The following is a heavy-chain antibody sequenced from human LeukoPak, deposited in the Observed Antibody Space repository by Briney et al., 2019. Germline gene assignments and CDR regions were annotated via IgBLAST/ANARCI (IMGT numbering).Heavy chain of an antibody. V-gene: IGHV4-39*07. J-gene: IGHJ5*02. CDR2: IYYSGST. D-gene: IGHD4-23*01. Sequence: SETLPLTCTVSGGSISSSSYYWGWIRQPPGKGLEWIGSIYYSGSTYYNPSLKSRVTISVDTSKNQFSLKLSSVTAADTAVYYCARLDYGGNWFDPWGQGTLVTVPS. CDR3: ARLDYGGNWFDP. CDR1: GGSISSSSYY.